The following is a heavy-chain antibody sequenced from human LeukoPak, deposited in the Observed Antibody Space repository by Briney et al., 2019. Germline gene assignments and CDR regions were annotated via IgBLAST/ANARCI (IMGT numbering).Heavy chain of an antibody. CDR2: IHYSGST. CDR1: GGSISSGGYS. J-gene: IGHJ2*01. D-gene: IGHD3-22*01. V-gene: IGHV4-31*03. CDR3: ARGGYYDSSGYYGANWYFDL. Sequence: SQTLSLTCTVCGGSISSGGYSWSWIRQHPGKGLEWIGYIHYSGSTYYNPSLKSRVTISVDTSKNQFSLKLSSVTAADTAVYYCARGGYYDSSGYYGANWYFDLWGRGTLVTVSS.